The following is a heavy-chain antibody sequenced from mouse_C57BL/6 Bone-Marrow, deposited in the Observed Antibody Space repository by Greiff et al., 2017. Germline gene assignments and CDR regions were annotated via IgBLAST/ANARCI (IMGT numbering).Heavy chain of an antibody. D-gene: IGHD4-1*01. Sequence: QVHVKQSGAELMKPGASVKLSCKATGYTFTGYWIEWVKQRHGHGLEWIGEILPGNGSTNYNEKFKGKATFTADKSSNTAYMQLSSRTTEDSVICFCARENWAYYAGEYWGQGTTDTVSS. CDR2: ILPGNGST. V-gene: IGHV1-9*01. CDR1: GYTFTGYW. CDR3: ARENWAYYAGEY. J-gene: IGHJ4*01.